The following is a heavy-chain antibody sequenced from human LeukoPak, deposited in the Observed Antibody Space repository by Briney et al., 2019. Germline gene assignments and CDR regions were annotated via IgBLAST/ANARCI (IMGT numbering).Heavy chain of an antibody. Sequence: GGSLRLSCAASGFTFSSYAMSWVRQSPGKGLKWVSAISGSGGSTYYADSVKGRLTISRDNSKNTLYLQMSSLRAEDTAVYYCAKDRPRSTSCSSWGQGTLVTVSS. CDR2: ISGSGGST. CDR1: GFTFSSYA. CDR3: AKDRPRSTSCSS. D-gene: IGHD2-2*01. J-gene: IGHJ4*02. V-gene: IGHV3-23*01.